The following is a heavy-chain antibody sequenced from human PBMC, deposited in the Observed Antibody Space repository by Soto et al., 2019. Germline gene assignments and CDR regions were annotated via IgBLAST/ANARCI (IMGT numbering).Heavy chain of an antibody. D-gene: IGHD4-17*01. CDR2: IVNSGIA. CDR1: GGSLTGQQ. Sequence: QLQLHESGQGLVKPSETLSLTCAVSGGSLTGQQWSLIRQPRGKGLVLIGQIVNSGIARYNPSLHSRVAISIATFKQHFALRLSSVTAADTAVYNCASYIEGNGGRGSWGPEHVVSVSS. V-gene: IGHV4-4*09. J-gene: IGHJ4*02. CDR3: ASYIEGNGGRGS.